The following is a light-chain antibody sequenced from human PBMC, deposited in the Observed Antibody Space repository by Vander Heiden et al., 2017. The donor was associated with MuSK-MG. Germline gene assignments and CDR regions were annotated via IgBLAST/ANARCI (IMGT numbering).Light chain of an antibody. J-gene: IGKJ1*01. CDR3: LQDTNWPQT. CDR2: GAS. V-gene: IGKV3-15*01. CDR1: QSVSSN. Sequence: EIVMTQSPATLSVSPGERATLSCRASQSVSSNLAWYQQKPGQAPRLLIYGASTRATGIPARFSGSGSGTEFTLTISSLQSEDFAVYYCLQDTNWPQTFGQGTKVEI.